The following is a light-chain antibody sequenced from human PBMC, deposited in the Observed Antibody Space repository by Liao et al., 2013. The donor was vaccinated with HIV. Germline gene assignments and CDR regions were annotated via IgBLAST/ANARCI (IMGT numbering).Light chain of an antibody. CDR2: QDN. J-gene: IGLJ3*02. CDR3: QAWDGSSDHWV. V-gene: IGLV3-1*01. CDR1: NLGEKS. Sequence: SYDLTQPPSVSVFSGQTASISCSGDNLGEKSASWYQQRPGQSPVLVIYQDNKRPSGIPERFSGSNYGNTATLTISGTQAMDEADYYCQAWDGSSDHWVFGGGTKLTVL.